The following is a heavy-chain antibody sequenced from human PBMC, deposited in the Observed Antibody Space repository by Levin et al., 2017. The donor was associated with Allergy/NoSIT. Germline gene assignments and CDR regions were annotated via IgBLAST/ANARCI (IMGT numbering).Heavy chain of an antibody. V-gene: IGHV3-23*01. Sequence: PSGGSLRLSCAASGFSFSSYAMSWVRQAPGKGLDWVSTISGSGGRTYYADSVKGRFTISRDNSKNTLYLQMNSLRAEDTAVYYCAKDLRGTNWGHNFDYWGQGTLVTVSS. CDR2: ISGSGGRT. D-gene: IGHD7-27*01. CDR1: GFSFSSYA. CDR3: AKDLRGTNWGHNFDY. J-gene: IGHJ4*02.